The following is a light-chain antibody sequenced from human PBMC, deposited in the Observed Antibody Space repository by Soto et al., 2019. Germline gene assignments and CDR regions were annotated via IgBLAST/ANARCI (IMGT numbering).Light chain of an antibody. CDR3: LQVYSFPRT. J-gene: IGKJ1*01. CDR1: QSISSW. CDR2: AAS. V-gene: IGKV1-5*01. Sequence: DIQMTQSPSTLCASVGDRVTITCRASQSISSWLAWYQQKPGKAPQYLIQAASILQSGVPSRFSGSGSGTEFILTINNLQPEDFASYFCLQVYSFPRTFGLGTKVDI.